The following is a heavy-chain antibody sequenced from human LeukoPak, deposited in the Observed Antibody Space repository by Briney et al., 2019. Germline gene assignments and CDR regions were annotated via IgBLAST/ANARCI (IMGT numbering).Heavy chain of an antibody. D-gene: IGHD6-13*01. CDR1: GGSISSYY. CDR2: INHSGST. CDR3: ARPRRAAAGTGPFDY. V-gene: IGHV4-34*01. J-gene: IGHJ4*02. Sequence: SETLSLTCAVSGGSISSYYWSWIRQPPGKGLEWIGEINHSGSTNYNPSLKSRVTISVDTSKNQFSLKLSSVTAADTAVYYCARPRRAAAGTGPFDYWGQGTLVTVSS.